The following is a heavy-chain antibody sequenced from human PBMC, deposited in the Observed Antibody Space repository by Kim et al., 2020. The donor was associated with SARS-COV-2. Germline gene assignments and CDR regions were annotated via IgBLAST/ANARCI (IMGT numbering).Heavy chain of an antibody. V-gene: IGHV4-31*02. CDR3: AREGYSSRGFDY. Sequence: YYNPSLKSRVTISVDTSKNQFSLKLSSVTAADTAVYYCAREGYSSRGFDYWGQGTLVTVSS. J-gene: IGHJ4*02. D-gene: IGHD6-13*01.